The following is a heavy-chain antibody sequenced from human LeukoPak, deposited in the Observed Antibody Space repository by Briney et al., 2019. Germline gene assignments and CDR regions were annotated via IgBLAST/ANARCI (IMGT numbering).Heavy chain of an antibody. J-gene: IGHJ6*03. V-gene: IGHV3-21*01. Sequence: GGSLRLSCAASGFTFSSYSMNWVRQAPGKGLEWVSSISSSSSYIYYADSVKGRFTISRDNAKNSLYLQMNSLRAEDTAVYYCAREAVITIFGVVKMDAYYMDVWGKGTTVTVSS. CDR3: AREAVITIFGVVKMDAYYMDV. CDR2: ISSSSSYI. CDR1: GFTFSSYS. D-gene: IGHD3-3*01.